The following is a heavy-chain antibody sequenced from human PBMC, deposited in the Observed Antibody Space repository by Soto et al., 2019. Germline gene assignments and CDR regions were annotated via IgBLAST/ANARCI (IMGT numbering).Heavy chain of an antibody. CDR3: ARERKLSSFPQRYFDL. CDR1: GFRFRLYA. V-gene: IGHV3-23*01. CDR2: SSSDGGST. J-gene: IGHJ2*01. Sequence: EERLSESGGGLIQPGGSLRLSCAASGFRFRLYALSWVRQAPGKGLEWVSESSSDGGSTSYPDSVRGRFIISRDRSKETLYLQMNAVKVEDTAVYFCARERKLSSFPQRYFDLLGRGTLVTVSS. D-gene: IGHD2-15*01.